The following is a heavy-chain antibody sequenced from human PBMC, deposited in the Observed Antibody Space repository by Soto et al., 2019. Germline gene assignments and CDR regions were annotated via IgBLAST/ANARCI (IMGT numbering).Heavy chain of an antibody. J-gene: IGHJ5*02. D-gene: IGHD3-3*01. CDR3: AHSRLDRITIFGVVITNWFDP. CDR1: GFSLSTSGVG. CDR2: IYWDDDK. V-gene: IGHV2-5*02. Sequence: QITLKESGPTLVKPTQTLTLTCTFSGFSLSTSGVGVGWIRQPPGKALEWLALIYWDDDKRYSPSLKSRLTITKDTSKNQVVLTMTNMDPVDTATYYCAHSRLDRITIFGVVITNWFDPWGQGTLVTVSS.